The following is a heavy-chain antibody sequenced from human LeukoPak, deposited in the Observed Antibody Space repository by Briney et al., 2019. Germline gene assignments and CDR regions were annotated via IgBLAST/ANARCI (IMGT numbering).Heavy chain of an antibody. D-gene: IGHD3-3*01. Sequence: GGSLRLSCAASGFTFSSYAMSWVRQAPGKGLEWVSAISGSGGSTYYADSVKGRFTISRDNPKNTLYLQMNNLRAEDTAVYYCARTESYDFWSGYYSSYFDYWGQGTLVTVSS. CDR1: GFTFSSYA. CDR2: ISGSGGST. J-gene: IGHJ4*02. CDR3: ARTESYDFWSGYYSSYFDY. V-gene: IGHV3-23*01.